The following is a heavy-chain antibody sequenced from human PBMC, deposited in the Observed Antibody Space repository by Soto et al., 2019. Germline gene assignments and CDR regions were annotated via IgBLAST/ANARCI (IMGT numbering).Heavy chain of an antibody. J-gene: IGHJ6*02. CDR1: GFAFSSYS. CDR2: ISYDGSNK. CDR3: ARDSTPTTIFGVVTTYGMDV. Sequence: QGQLVESGGGVVQPGRSLRLSCAAFGFAFSSYSIHWVRQAPGKGLEWVALISYDGSNKYYPDSVKGRFTISRDDSKNMLFLQMNSLRPEDTAVYYCARDSTPTTIFGVVTTYGMDVWGQGTTVTVAS. V-gene: IGHV3-30-3*01. D-gene: IGHD3-3*01.